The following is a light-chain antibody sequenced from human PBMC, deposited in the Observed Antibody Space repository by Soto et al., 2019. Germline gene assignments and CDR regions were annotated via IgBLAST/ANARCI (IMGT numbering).Light chain of an antibody. J-gene: IGKJ4*01. CDR2: GAS. V-gene: IGKV3-20*01. CDR3: QQYGSPLT. Sequence: EIVLTQSPGTLSLSPGERATLSCRASQSVSSSYLAWYQQKPSQAPRLLIYGASSRATGIPDRFSGSGSGTDFTLTISRLEPEDFAVYYCQQYGSPLTFGGGTKLEIK. CDR1: QSVSSSY.